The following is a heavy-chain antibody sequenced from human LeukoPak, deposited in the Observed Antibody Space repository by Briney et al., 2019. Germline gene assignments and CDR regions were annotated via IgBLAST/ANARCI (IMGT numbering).Heavy chain of an antibody. J-gene: IGHJ4*02. CDR2: INHSGST. D-gene: IGHD3-10*01. CDR3: ARGAPSAMTTYYYGSGSYYKVVYFDY. CDR1: GGSFSGYY. V-gene: IGHV4-34*01. Sequence: SSETLSLTCAVYGGSFSGYYWSWIRQPPGKGLEWIGEINHSGSTNYNPSLKSRVTISVDTSKNQFSLKLSSVTAADTAVYYCARGAPSAMTTYYYGSGSYYKVVYFDYWGQGTLVTVSS.